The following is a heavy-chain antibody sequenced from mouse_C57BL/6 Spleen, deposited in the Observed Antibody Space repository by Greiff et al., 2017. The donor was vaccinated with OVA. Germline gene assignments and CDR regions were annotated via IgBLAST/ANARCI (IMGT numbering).Heavy chain of an antibody. CDR2: IYPGSGST. CDR3: ASLSQSAWFAY. J-gene: IGHJ3*01. CDR1: GYTFTSYW. Sequence: QVHVKQPGAELVKPGASVKMSCKASGYTFTSYWITWVKQRPGQGLEWIGDIYPGSGSTNYNEKFKSKATLTVDTSSSTAYMQLSSLTSEDSAVYYCASLSQSAWFAYWGQGTLVTVSA. V-gene: IGHV1-55*01.